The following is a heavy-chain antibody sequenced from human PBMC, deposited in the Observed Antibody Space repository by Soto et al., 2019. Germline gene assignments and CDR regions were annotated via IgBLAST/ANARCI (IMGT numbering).Heavy chain of an antibody. CDR1: GYTFTSYG. Sequence: ASVKVSCTASGYTFTSYGISWVRQAPGQGLEWMGWISAYNGNTNYAQKLQGRVTMTTDTSTSTAYMELRSLRSDDTAVYYCEMDADYDSSGYYRMERAFDIWGQGTMVTVSS. CDR3: EMDADYDSSGYYRMERAFDI. J-gene: IGHJ3*02. D-gene: IGHD3-22*01. V-gene: IGHV1-18*01. CDR2: ISAYNGNT.